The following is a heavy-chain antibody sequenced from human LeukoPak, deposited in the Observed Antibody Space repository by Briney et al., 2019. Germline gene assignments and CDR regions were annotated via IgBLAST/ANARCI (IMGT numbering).Heavy chain of an antibody. CDR3: ARHKAFIVGATSHFAY. J-gene: IGHJ4*02. D-gene: IGHD1-26*01. Sequence: SETLSLTCTVSGGSVSNDYWSWIRQPPGKGLEWIAYIKNNGSTNYNPSLKSRVTISVDTSKNQFSLKLSSATAADTAVYYCARHKAFIVGATSHFAYWGQGTLVTVSS. CDR1: GGSVSNDY. V-gene: IGHV4-59*08. CDR2: IKNNGST.